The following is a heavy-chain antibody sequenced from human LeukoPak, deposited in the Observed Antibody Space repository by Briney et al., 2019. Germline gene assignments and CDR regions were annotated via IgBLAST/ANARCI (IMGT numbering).Heavy chain of an antibody. CDR2: INWNGGST. J-gene: IGHJ6*03. V-gene: IGHV3-20*04. D-gene: IGHD3-3*02. CDR1: GFTVSSNY. Sequence: GGSLRLSCAASGFTVSSNYMSWVRQAPGKGLEWVSGINWNGGSTGYADSVKGRFTISRDNAKNSLYLQMNSLRAEDTALYYCARGTVFAHYYYYMDVWGKGTTVTVSS. CDR3: ARGTVFAHYYYYMDV.